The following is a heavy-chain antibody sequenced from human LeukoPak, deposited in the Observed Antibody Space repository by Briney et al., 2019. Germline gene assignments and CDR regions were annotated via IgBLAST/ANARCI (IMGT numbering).Heavy chain of an antibody. Sequence: GGSLRLSCAASGFTVSSNWMSWVRQAPGKGLGWVANIKQGGSEKYYVDSVKGRFTISRDNSKNTLYLQMNSLRAEDTAVYYCARDSSGSYYYFDYWGQGTLVTVSS. V-gene: IGHV3-7*01. CDR2: IKQGGSEK. J-gene: IGHJ4*02. CDR1: GFTVSSNW. CDR3: ARDSSGSYYYFDY. D-gene: IGHD1-26*01.